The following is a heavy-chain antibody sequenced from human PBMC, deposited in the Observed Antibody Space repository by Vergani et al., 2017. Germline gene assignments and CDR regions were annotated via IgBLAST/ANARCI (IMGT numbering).Heavy chain of an antibody. D-gene: IGHD1-1*01. CDR3: ARDGARWNELPKNWFDP. CDR2: IIPIFGTA. J-gene: IGHJ5*02. Sequence: QVQLVQSGAEVKKPGSSVKVSCKASGGTFSSYAISWVRQAPGQGLEWMGGIIPIFGTANYAQKFQGRVTITADESTSTAYMELSRLRSEDTAVYYCARDGARWNELPKNWFDPWGQGTLVTVSS. V-gene: IGHV1-69*12. CDR1: GGTFSSYA.